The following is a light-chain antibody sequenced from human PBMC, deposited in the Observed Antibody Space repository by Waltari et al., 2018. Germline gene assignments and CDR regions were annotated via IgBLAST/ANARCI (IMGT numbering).Light chain of an antibody. CDR2: AAS. CDR1: QSISIY. Sequence: DIQMTQSPSSLSASVGDRVTITCRTSQSISIYLNWYQQKPGKAPKLLIHAASSLQSGVPSRFSGSGSGTDFTLSISSLQPEDFATYYCQKSDDTPRTFGQGTRLEIK. J-gene: IGKJ2*01. V-gene: IGKV1-39*01. CDR3: QKSDDTPRT.